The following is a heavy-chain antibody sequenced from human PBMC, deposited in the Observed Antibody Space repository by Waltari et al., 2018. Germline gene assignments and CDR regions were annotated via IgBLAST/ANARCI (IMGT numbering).Heavy chain of an antibody. D-gene: IGHD4-4*01. V-gene: IGHV4-38-2*01. Sequence: SGPGLVKPSETLSLTCAVSGYSISSGYYWGWIRQPPGKGLEWIGSIYHSGSTYYNPSLKSRVTISVDTSKNQFSLKLSSVTAADTAVYYCARARLQPLVDYWGQGTLVTVSS. CDR3: ARARLQPLVDY. CDR2: IYHSGST. CDR1: GYSISSGYY. J-gene: IGHJ4*02.